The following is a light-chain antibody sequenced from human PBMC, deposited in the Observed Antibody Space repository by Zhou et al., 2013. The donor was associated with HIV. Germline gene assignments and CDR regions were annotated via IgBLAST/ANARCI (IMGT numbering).Light chain of an antibody. CDR2: DVT. J-gene: IGLJ2*01. CDR3: ASYTGSSTVI. V-gene: IGLV2-14*03. Sequence: QSALTQPASVSGSPGQSITISCTGTSSDVGGYNFVSWYQQHPGKAPKLMIHDVTKRPSGVSNRFSGSKSGNTASLTISGLQADDEAHYHCASYTGSSTVIFGGGTKVTVL. CDR1: SSDVGGYNF.